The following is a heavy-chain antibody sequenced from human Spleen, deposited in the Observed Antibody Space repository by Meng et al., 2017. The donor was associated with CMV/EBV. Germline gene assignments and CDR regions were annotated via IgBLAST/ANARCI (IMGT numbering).Heavy chain of an antibody. Sequence: SETLSLTCSVSGDSINRSRYYWGWVRQSPGKGLEWIGSIFYSGGTYYNPSLKSRVTISVDTSNNQFSLKLNSVTAADTAVYYCARGGTFEYSSTDYYYYGMDVWGQGTTVTVSS. CDR2: IFYSGGT. CDR1: GDSINRSRYY. CDR3: ARGGTFEYSSTDYYYYGMDV. D-gene: IGHD6-6*01. V-gene: IGHV4-39*02. J-gene: IGHJ6*02.